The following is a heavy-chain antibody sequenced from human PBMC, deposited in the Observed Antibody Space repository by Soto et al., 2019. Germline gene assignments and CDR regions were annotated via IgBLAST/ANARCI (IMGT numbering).Heavy chain of an antibody. J-gene: IGHJ5*02. CDR1: GGTFSSYA. CDR2: IIPIFGTA. D-gene: IGHD3-16*02. V-gene: IGHV1-69*01. CDR3: ASTYYDYVWGSYRYWWFDP. Sequence: QVQLVQSGAEVKKPGSSVKVSCKASGGTFSSYAISWVRQAPGQGLEWMGGIIPIFGTANYAQKFQGRVTITADESTSTAYMELSSLRSEDTAVYYCASTYYDYVWGSYRYWWFDPWGQRTLVTVSS.